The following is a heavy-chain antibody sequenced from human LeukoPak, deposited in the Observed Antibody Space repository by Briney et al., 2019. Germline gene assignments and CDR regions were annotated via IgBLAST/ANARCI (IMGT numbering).Heavy chain of an antibody. V-gene: IGHV4-34*01. CDR2: ISHSGST. Sequence: SETLSLTCAVYGGSFSGYYWSWIRQPPGKGLEWIGEISHSGSTNYNPSLKSRVTISVDTSKNQFSLKLSSVTAADTAVYYCARHPPRSRWFDPWGQGTLVTVSS. CDR3: ARHPPRSRWFDP. J-gene: IGHJ5*02. CDR1: GGSFSGYY.